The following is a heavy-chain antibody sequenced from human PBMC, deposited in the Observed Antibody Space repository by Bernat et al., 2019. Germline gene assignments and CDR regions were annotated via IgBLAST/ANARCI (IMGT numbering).Heavy chain of an antibody. Sequence: EVQLLESGGGLVQPGGSLRLSCAASGFTFSTYAMSWVRQAPGKGLEWVSTIGGSGGRTYYADSVKGRFTVSRDNSRNTLYLQMDSLRAGDTAVYYCVKDYYDGSVTYEHLGYWGQGTLVTVSS. CDR1: GFTFSTYA. CDR3: VKDYYDGSVTYEHLGY. D-gene: IGHD3-10*01. J-gene: IGHJ4*02. CDR2: IGGSGGRT. V-gene: IGHV3-23*01.